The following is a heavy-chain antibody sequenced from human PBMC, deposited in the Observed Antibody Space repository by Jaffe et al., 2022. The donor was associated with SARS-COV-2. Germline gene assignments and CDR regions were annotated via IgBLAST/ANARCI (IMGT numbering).Heavy chain of an antibody. V-gene: IGHV3-30-3*01. J-gene: IGHJ4*02. CDR2: ISYDGSNK. CDR3: ARALGGTDY. CDR1: GFTFSSYA. D-gene: IGHD6-19*01. Sequence: QVQLVESGGGVVQPGRSLRLSCAASGFTFSSYAMHWVRQAPGKGLEWVAVISYDGSNKYYADSVKGRFTISRDNSKNTLYLQMNSLRAEDTAVYYCARALGGTDYWGQGTLVTVSS.